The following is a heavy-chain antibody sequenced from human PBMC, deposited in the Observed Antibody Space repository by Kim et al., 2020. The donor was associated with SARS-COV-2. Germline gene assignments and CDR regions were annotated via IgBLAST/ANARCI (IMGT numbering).Heavy chain of an antibody. V-gene: IGHV4-34*01. CDR1: GGSFSGYY. CDR3: ARGMGSTVTSSGWFDP. CDR2: INHSGST. D-gene: IGHD4-17*01. J-gene: IGHJ5*02. Sequence: SETLSLTCAVYGGSFSGYYWSWIRQPPGKGLEWIGEINHSGSTNYNPSLKSRVTISVDTSKNQFSLKLSSVTAADTAVYYCARGMGSTVTSSGWFDPWGQGTLVTVSS.